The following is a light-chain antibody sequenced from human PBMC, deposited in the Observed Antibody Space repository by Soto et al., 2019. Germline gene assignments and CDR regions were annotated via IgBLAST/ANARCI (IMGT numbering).Light chain of an antibody. Sequence: QSALTQPPSVSGSPGQSVTISCTGTSSDVGSYNRVSWYQQPPGTAPKLVIYEVTNRPSGVPNRFSASKSGNTASLTISGLQAEDEADYYCTSYTSSRTWVFGGGTKVTVL. CDR1: SSDVGSYNR. CDR3: TSYTSSRTWV. V-gene: IGLV2-18*02. CDR2: EVT. J-gene: IGLJ3*02.